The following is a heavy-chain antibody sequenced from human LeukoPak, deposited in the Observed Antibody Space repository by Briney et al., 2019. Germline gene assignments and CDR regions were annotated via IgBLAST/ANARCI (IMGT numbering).Heavy chain of an antibody. D-gene: IGHD4-11*01. CDR2: IYYSGST. Sequence: SETLSLTCTVSGGSISSYYWSWIRQPPGKGLEWLGYIYYSGSTNYNPSLKSRVTISVDTSKNQFSLKLSSVTAADTAVYYCARGSRTTENWFDPWGQGTLVTVSS. V-gene: IGHV4-59*01. CDR1: GGSISSYY. J-gene: IGHJ5*02. CDR3: ARGSRTTENWFDP.